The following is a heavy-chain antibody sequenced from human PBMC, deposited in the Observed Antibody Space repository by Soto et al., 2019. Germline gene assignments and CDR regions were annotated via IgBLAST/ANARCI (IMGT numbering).Heavy chain of an antibody. Sequence: SETLSLTCAVYGGSFSGYYWSWIRQPPGKGLEWIGEINHSGSTNYNPSLKSRATISVDTSKNQCSLKLSSVNAADTAVYYCARPGSYQRYYYYWGMYVWGQGSTVNVLL. D-gene: IGHD1-26*01. CDR3: ARPGSYQRYYYYWGMYV. CDR1: GGSFSGYY. J-gene: IGHJ6*02. V-gene: IGHV4-34*01. CDR2: INHSGST.